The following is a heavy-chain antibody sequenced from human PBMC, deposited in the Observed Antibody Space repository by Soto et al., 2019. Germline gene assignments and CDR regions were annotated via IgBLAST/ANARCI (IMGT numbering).Heavy chain of an antibody. Sequence: SETLSLTCTVSGDSISSYYWTWIRQPPGKGPEYIGYIYYSGRTYYNPSLKSRVTISVDTSKNQFSLKLSSVTAADTAVYYCARGHLGITTTGTWYDFDYWGQGTLVTVSS. CDR1: GDSISSYY. J-gene: IGHJ4*02. D-gene: IGHD2-15*01. V-gene: IGHV4-59*01. CDR2: IYYSGRT. CDR3: ARGHLGITTTGTWYDFDY.